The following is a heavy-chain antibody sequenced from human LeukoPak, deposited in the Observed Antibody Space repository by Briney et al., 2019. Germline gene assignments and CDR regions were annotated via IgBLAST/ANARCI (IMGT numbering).Heavy chain of an antibody. CDR2: IHYGGNT. CDR3: ATSWLLRFFDS. Sequence: SETLSHTCNVSRDSTSTSTNSWGWIRQPPGKGLEWIGSIHYGGNTFYNPSLKSRLTISVDPSKSQLSLELNSATAADTAIYYCATSWLLRFFDSWGHGTLVTVSS. CDR1: RDSTSTSTNS. J-gene: IGHJ5*01. V-gene: IGHV4-39*01. D-gene: IGHD3-22*01.